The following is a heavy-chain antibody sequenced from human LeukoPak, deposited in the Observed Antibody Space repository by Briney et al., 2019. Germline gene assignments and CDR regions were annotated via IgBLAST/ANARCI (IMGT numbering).Heavy chain of an antibody. V-gene: IGHV3-11*04. CDR3: ARAHFVTNYFDS. D-gene: IGHD2-21*02. CDR1: GFNFNDHY. CDR2: ISSTGSTT. J-gene: IGHJ4*02. Sequence: TGGSLRLSCAASGFNFNDHYMSWIRQAPGKGLEWISYISSTGSTTYSADSVKGRFTTSRDNAKNSLYLQLNYLTAEDTAVYYCARAHFVTNYFDSWGQGTLVTVSS.